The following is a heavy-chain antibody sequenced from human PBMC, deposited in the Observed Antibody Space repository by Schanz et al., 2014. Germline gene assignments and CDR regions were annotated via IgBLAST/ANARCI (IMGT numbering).Heavy chain of an antibody. CDR1: GFTFSSNS. D-gene: IGHD3-10*01. J-gene: IGHJ4*02. CDR2: ISGSGGST. Sequence: EVKMVESGGGLAKPGGSLRLSCAASGFTFSSNSMNWVRQAPGKGLEWVSAISGSGGSTYYADSVKGRFTISRDNSNKTVDLQMNSLRAEDTALYYCVRDELLWFGEVLSLDYWGQGALVTVSS. CDR3: VRDELLWFGEVLSLDY. V-gene: IGHV3-23*04.